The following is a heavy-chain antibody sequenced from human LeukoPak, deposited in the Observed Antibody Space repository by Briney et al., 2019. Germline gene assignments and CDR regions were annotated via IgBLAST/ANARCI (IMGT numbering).Heavy chain of an antibody. V-gene: IGHV1-46*01. D-gene: IGHD3-22*01. Sequence: GASVKVSCTASGYTFTSYYMHWVRQAPGQGLEWMGIINPSGGSTSYAQKFQGRVTMTRDTSTSTVYMELSSLRSEDTAVYYCAREGSAKYYDSSGYSSYWGQGTLVTVSS. CDR1: GYTFTSYY. CDR3: AREGSAKYYDSSGYSSY. CDR2: INPSGGST. J-gene: IGHJ4*02.